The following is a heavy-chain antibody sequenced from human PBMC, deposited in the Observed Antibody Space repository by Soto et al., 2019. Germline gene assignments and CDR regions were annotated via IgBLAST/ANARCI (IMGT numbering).Heavy chain of an antibody. D-gene: IGHD3-16*02. J-gene: IGHJ4*02. CDR3: ARTHFDMITFGGVIVPNDY. V-gene: IGHV3-21*01. CDR1: GFTFRSYS. CDR2: ISSSSSYI. Sequence: GSLRLSCAASGFTFRSYSMNWVRQAPVKGLEWVSSISSSSSYIYYADSVKGRFTISRGNAKNSLYLQMNSLRAEDTAVYYCARTHFDMITFGGVIVPNDYWGQRTLVTVSS.